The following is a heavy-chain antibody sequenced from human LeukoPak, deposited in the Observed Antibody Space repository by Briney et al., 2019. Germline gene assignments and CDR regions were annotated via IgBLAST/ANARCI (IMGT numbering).Heavy chain of an antibody. CDR1: GYTLTELS. Sequence: ASVKVSCKVSGYTLTELSMHWVRQAPGKGLEWMGGFDPEDGETIYAQKFQGRVTMTEDTSTDTAYMELSSLRSEDTAVYYCARGRSYYDFWSGAVNWFDPWGQGTLVTVSS. CDR3: ARGRSYYDFWSGAVNWFDP. V-gene: IGHV1-24*01. D-gene: IGHD3-3*01. J-gene: IGHJ5*02. CDR2: FDPEDGET.